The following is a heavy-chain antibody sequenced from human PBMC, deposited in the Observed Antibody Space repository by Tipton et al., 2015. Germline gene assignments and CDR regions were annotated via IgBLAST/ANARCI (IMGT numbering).Heavy chain of an antibody. Sequence: TLSLTCTVSGGSISNYYWGWIRQPPGKGLEWIGSVHYSGSTYYNPSLKSRVTISVDTSKNQFSLTLNSVTAADTAVYYCARDLEHGMDVWGQGTTVTVSS. CDR2: VHYSGST. D-gene: IGHD5-24*01. J-gene: IGHJ6*02. V-gene: IGHV4-39*07. CDR3: ARDLEHGMDV. CDR1: GGSISNYY.